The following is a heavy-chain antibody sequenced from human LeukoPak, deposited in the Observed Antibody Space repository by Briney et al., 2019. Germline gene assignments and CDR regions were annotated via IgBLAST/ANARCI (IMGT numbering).Heavy chain of an antibody. Sequence: SETLSLTCTVSGGSISSSSYYWGWIRQPPGKGLEWIGSIYYSGSTYYNPSLKSRVTISVDTSKNQFSLKLSSVTAADAAVCYCARAYSSGWDFDYWGQGTLVTVSS. D-gene: IGHD6-19*01. CDR1: GGSISSSSYY. J-gene: IGHJ4*02. CDR3: ARAYSSGWDFDY. V-gene: IGHV4-39*01. CDR2: IYYSGST.